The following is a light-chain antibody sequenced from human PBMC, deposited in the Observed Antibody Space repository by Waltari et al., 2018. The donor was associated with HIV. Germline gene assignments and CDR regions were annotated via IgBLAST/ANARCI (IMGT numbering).Light chain of an antibody. CDR2: EVS. CDR1: SSDVGGYNY. CDR3: SSYTSSSTLV. V-gene: IGLV2-14*01. Sequence: QSALTQPASVSASPGQSITISCPGTSSDVGGYNYVSWYQQHPGKAPKLMIYEVSNRPSGVSNRFSGSKSGNTASLTISGLQAEDEADYYCSSYTSSSTLVFGTGTKVTVL. J-gene: IGLJ1*01.